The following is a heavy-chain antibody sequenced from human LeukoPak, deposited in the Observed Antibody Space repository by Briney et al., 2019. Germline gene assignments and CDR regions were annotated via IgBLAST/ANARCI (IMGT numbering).Heavy chain of an antibody. D-gene: IGHD1-26*01. CDR3: ARDQATRYFDY. Sequence: GGSLRLSCAASGSTFSTYWMSWVRRAPGKGLEWVSSISSSSSYIYYADSVKGRFTISRDNAKNSLYLQMNSLRAEDTAVYYCARDQATRYFDYWGQGTLVTVSS. J-gene: IGHJ4*02. CDR2: ISSSSSYI. CDR1: GSTFSTYW. V-gene: IGHV3-21*01.